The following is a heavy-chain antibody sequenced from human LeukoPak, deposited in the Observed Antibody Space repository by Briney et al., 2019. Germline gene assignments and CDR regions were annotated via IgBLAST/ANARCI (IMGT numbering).Heavy chain of an antibody. CDR3: ARLYYYGSGSYGYYFDY. D-gene: IGHD3-10*01. V-gene: IGHV3-53*01. Sequence: GGSLRLSCAASGFTVSSNYMSLVRQAPGKGLEWVSVIYSGGSTYYADSVKGRFTISRDNSKNTLYLQMNSLRAEDTAVYYCARLYYYGSGSYGYYFDYWGQGTLVTVSS. CDR1: GFTVSSNY. J-gene: IGHJ4*02. CDR2: IYSGGST.